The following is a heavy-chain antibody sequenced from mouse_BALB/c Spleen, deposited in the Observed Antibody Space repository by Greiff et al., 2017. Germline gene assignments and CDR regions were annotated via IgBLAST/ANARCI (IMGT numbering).Heavy chain of an antibody. CDR3: ARFYYYGYYFDY. Sequence: QVQLQQSGPELVKPGASVRISCKASGYTFTSYYIHWVKQRPGQGLEWIGWIYPGNVNTKYNEKFKGKATLTADKSSSTAYMQLSSLTSEDSALYFCARFYYYGYYFDYWGQGTTLTVSS. D-gene: IGHD1-2*01. CDR2: IYPGNVNT. J-gene: IGHJ2*01. V-gene: IGHV1S56*01. CDR1: GYTFTSYY.